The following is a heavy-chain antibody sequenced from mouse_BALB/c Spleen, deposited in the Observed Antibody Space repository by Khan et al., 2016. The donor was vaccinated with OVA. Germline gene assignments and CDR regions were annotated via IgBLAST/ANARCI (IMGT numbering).Heavy chain of an antibody. CDR1: GYIFTSYW. CDR3: AREEALYHLDH. CDR2: IYPGTDNS. Sequence: QVHLKESGAELVRPGASVKLSCKTSGYIFTSYWIHWVKQRSGQGLEWIARIYPGTDNSYYNEKFKDKATLTADKSSSTAYMQLSSLESEDSDVYCCAREEALYHLDHWGQGTTLTVSS. J-gene: IGHJ2*01. V-gene: IGHV1-76*01. D-gene: IGHD3-2*02.